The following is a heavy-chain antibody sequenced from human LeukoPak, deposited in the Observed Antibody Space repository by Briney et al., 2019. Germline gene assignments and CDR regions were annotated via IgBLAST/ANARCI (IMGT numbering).Heavy chain of an antibody. CDR3: ARHGGYGDYIFDY. CDR2: SSYSGST. Sequence: PSETLSLTCTVSGGSISSSSYYWGWIRQPPGKGLEWIGSSSYSGSTYYNPSLKSRVTISVDTSKNQFSLKLSSVTAADTAVYYCARHGGYGDYIFDYWGQGTLVTVSS. V-gene: IGHV4-39*01. J-gene: IGHJ4*02. D-gene: IGHD4-17*01. CDR1: GGSISSSSYY.